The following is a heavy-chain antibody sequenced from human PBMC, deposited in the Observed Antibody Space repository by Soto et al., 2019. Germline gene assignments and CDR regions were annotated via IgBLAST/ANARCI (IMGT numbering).Heavy chain of an antibody. CDR3: ARDHGGSTWFVGVYYFFGMDV. J-gene: IGHJ6*02. V-gene: IGHV3-48*02. D-gene: IGHD6-13*01. CDR1: GFIFSDYT. Sequence: EVQLVESGGDLVQPGGSLRLSCAASGFIFSDYTMTWVRQAPGRGLEFVSHISSSGDAIFYAESVKGRFTVSRDNAKNSLYLPMNSLRDDDTAVYFCARDHGGSTWFVGVYYFFGMDVWGQGTAVTVSS. CDR2: ISSSGDAI.